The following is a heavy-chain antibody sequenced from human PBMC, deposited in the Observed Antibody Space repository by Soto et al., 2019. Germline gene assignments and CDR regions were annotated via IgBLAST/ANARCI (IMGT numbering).Heavy chain of an antibody. J-gene: IGHJ5*02. V-gene: IGHV4-4*02. Sequence: QVQLQESGPGLVKPSGTLSLTCAVSGGSISSSNWWSWVRQPPGKGLEWIGEIYHSGSTNYNPSLKRRVTIAVDKSKDQFSLKLSPVTAADTAVYYCARDFFRDGYNFRWFDPWGQGTLVTVSS. CDR1: GGSISSSNW. CDR3: ARDFFRDGYNFRWFDP. CDR2: IYHSGST. D-gene: IGHD5-12*01.